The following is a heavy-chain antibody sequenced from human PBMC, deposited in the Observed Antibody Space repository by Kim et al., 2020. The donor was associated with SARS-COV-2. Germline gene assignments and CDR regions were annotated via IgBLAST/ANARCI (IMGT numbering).Heavy chain of an antibody. Sequence: GGSLRLSCAASGFTFGDYAMHWVRQAPGKGLEWVSGISWNSGSIGYADSVKGRFTISRDNAKNSLYLQMNSLRAEDTALYYCAKDWGGSYSEGRFDYWGQGTLVTVSS. V-gene: IGHV3-9*01. D-gene: IGHD1-26*01. CDR3: AKDWGGSYSEGRFDY. CDR1: GFTFGDYA. J-gene: IGHJ4*02. CDR2: ISWNSGSI.